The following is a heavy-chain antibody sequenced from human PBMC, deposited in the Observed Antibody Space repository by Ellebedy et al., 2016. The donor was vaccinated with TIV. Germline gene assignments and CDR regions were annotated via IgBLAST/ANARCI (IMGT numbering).Heavy chain of an antibody. CDR1: GFSFSSYA. D-gene: IGHD7-27*01. V-gene: IGHV3-23*01. J-gene: IGHJ4*02. CDR3: ARSNWGPY. CDR2: IGGSGSFV. Sequence: GESLKISCAASGFSFSSYAMNWVRQAPGKGLDWVAHIGGSGSFVQYADSVKGRFTISRDNSKNTVYLQMSGLRVEDTAIYFCARSNWGPYWGQGALVTVYS.